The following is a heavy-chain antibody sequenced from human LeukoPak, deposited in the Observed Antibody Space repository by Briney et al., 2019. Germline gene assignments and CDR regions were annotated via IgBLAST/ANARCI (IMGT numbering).Heavy chain of an antibody. CDR2: IYYSGST. D-gene: IGHD1-26*01. CDR3: AMGLPNNVVGGEPTWFDL. CDR1: GGSIRSYY. Sequence: SETLSLTCTVSGGSIRSYYWSWIRQPPGKGLEWIGYIYYSGSTNYNPSLKSRVTISVDTSKNQFSLKLSSVTAADTAVYYCAMGLPNNVVGGEPTWFDLWGQGTLVTVSS. V-gene: IGHV4-59*08. J-gene: IGHJ5*02.